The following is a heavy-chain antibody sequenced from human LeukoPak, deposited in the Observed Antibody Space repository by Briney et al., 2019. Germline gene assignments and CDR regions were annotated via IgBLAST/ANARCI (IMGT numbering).Heavy chain of an antibody. CDR2: ISGSGGST. V-gene: IGHV3-23*01. CDR3: AKGTIFGVDFDY. J-gene: IGHJ4*02. D-gene: IGHD3-3*01. Sequence: GGSLRLSCAASGFTFSSYAMSWVRQAPGKGLEWVSAISGSGGSTYYADSVKGRFTISRDNSKNTLYLQINSLRAEDTAVYYCAKGTIFGVDFDYWGQGTLVTVSS. CDR1: GFTFSSYA.